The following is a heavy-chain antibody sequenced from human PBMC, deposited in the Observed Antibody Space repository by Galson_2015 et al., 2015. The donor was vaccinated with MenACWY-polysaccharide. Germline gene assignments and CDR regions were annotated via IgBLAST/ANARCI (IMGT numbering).Heavy chain of an antibody. Sequence: FLRLSCAGSGVTLSNYGMSWVRQAPGKGLEWVSVISDRVDSTHYADSAKGRFTVSRDNSRNTLYLQMNSLRGDDTAVYFCARGSNIWKYLDYWGQGALVTVSS. D-gene: IGHD2/OR15-2a*01. J-gene: IGHJ4*02. CDR1: GVTLSNYG. V-gene: IGHV3-23*01. CDR2: ISDRVDST. CDR3: ARGSNIWKYLDY.